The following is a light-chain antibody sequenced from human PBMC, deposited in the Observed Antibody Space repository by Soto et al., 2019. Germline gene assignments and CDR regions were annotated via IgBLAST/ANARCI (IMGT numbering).Light chain of an antibody. J-gene: IGKJ1*01. CDR2: GAS. V-gene: IGKV3-15*01. Sequence: IVMTQSPATLSVSPGERATLSCRASQSVSSNLAWYQQKPGQAPRLLIYGASTRATGIPARFSGSGSGTEFTFTISSLQSEDFAVYYCQQYNNWLWTFGQGTKV. CDR3: QQYNNWLWT. CDR1: QSVSSN.